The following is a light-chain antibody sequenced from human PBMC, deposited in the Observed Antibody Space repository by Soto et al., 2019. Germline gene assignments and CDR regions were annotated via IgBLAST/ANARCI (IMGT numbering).Light chain of an antibody. Sequence: EIVVTQSPATLSVSPGERATLSCRASQRVGNNFAWYQQKPGQAPRLLIFATSTRATGVPARFSGSGSGTEFTLTISSLHSEYFAVYYCQQYGGWPLTFGGGAKVEIE. V-gene: IGKV3-15*01. J-gene: IGKJ4*01. CDR2: ATS. CDR3: QQYGGWPLT. CDR1: QRVGNN.